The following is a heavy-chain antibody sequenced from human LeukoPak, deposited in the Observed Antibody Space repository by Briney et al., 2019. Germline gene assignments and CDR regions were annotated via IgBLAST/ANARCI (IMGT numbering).Heavy chain of an antibody. D-gene: IGHD3-10*01. Sequence: GGSLRLSCAASGFTFSSYGMSWVRQAPGKGLEWVSSISGSGGSTYYADSVKGRFAISRDNSKNTLYLQMNSLRAEDTAVYYCAKVNGELFDCWGQGSLVTVSS. CDR3: AKVNGELFDC. V-gene: IGHV3-23*01. J-gene: IGHJ5*01. CDR2: ISGSGGST. CDR1: GFTFSSYG.